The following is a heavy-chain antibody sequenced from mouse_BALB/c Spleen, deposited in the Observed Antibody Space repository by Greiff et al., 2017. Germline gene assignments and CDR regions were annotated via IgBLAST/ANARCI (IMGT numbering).Heavy chain of an antibody. CDR1: GDSITSGY. D-gene: IGHD1-1*01. J-gene: IGHJ1*01. CDR3: ARLGTTGWYFDV. CDR2: ISYSGST. Sequence: EVKVEESGPSLVKPSQTLSLTCSVTGDSITSGYWNWIRKFPGNKLEYMGYISYSGSTYYNPSLKSRISITRDTSKNQYYLQLNSVTTEDTATYYCARLGTTGWYFDVWGAGTTVTVSS. V-gene: IGHV3-8*02.